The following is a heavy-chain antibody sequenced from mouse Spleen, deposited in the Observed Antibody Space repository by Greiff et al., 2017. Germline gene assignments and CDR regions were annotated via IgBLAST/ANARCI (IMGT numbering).Heavy chain of an antibody. D-gene: IGHD1-2*01. CDR3: ARGDYGFGGFDY. V-gene: IGHV1-50*01. Sequence: QVQLQQPGAELVKPGASVKLSCKASGYTFTSYWMQWVKQRPGQGLEWIGEIDPSDSYTNYNQKFKGKATLTVDTSSSTAYMQLSSLTSEDSAVYYCARGDYGFGGFDYWGQGTTLTVSS. CDR2: IDPSDSYT. CDR1: GYTFTSYW. J-gene: IGHJ2*01.